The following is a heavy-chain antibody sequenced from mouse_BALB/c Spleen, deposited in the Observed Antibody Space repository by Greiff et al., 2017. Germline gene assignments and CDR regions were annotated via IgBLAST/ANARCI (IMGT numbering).Heavy chain of an antibody. D-gene: IGHD1-1*01. Sequence: VQLQESGAELVRPGTSVKVSCKASGYAFTNYLIEWVKQRPGQGLEWIGVINPGSGGTNYNEKFKGKATLTADKSSSTAYMQLSSLTSDDSAVYFCARSIYYYGSSYGDYAMDYWGQGTSVTVSS. CDR3: ARSIYYYGSSYGDYAMDY. CDR1: GYAFTNYL. V-gene: IGHV1-54*01. J-gene: IGHJ4*01. CDR2: INPGSGGT.